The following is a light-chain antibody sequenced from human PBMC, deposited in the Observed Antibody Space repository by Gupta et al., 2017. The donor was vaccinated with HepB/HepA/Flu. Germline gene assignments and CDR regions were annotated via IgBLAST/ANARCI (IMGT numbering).Light chain of an antibody. CDR1: QSVSEY. Sequence: IQMTQSPSSLSAIVGDRVTITCRANQSVSEYLNWYQHKPRKPPKLLIYVASSLASGVPSRFSGSGSETYYTPTITNLQPEDFATYYCQQSYSIPPTFGQGTILEIK. J-gene: IGKJ2*01. CDR3: QQSYSIPPT. CDR2: VAS. V-gene: IGKV1-39*01.